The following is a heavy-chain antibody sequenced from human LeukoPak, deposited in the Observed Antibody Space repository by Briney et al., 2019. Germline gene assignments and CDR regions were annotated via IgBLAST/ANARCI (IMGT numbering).Heavy chain of an antibody. Sequence: GGSLRLSCAASGFTFSSYSMNWVRQAPGKGLEWVSSISSSSSYIYYADSVKGRFTISRGNAKNSLYLQMNSLRAEDTAVYYCAKDFGPPGGCSGGSCFLNWFDPWGQGTLVTVSS. J-gene: IGHJ5*02. D-gene: IGHD2-15*01. CDR2: ISSSSSYI. CDR1: GFTFSSYS. V-gene: IGHV3-21*01. CDR3: AKDFGPPGGCSGGSCFLNWFDP.